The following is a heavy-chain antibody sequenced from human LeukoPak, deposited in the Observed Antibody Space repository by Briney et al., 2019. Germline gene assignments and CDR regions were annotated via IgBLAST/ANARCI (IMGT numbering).Heavy chain of an antibody. Sequence: GGSLRLSCTASGFRFADFGMSWVRQVPGEGLEWVSGLNWNGGSTGYADSVKGRFTVSRDNAKNSLYMQMDSLRADDTAVYYCARDNSVRDTAWWFDPWGQGTLVTVSS. CDR2: LNWNGGST. V-gene: IGHV3-20*04. CDR1: GFRFADFG. J-gene: IGHJ5*02. D-gene: IGHD2-21*02. CDR3: ARDNSVRDTAWWFDP.